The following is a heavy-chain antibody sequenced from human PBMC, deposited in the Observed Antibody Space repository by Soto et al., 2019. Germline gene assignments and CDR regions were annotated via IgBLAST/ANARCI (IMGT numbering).Heavy chain of an antibody. Sequence: GGSLRLSCAASGFTFDDYAMHWVRQAPGKGLEWVSGISWNSGSIGYADSVKGRFTISRDNAKNSLYLQMNSLRAEDTALYYCAKAMKALDAFDIWGQGTMVTVSS. CDR1: GFTFDDYA. V-gene: IGHV3-9*01. CDR3: AKAMKALDAFDI. CDR2: ISWNSGSI. J-gene: IGHJ3*02.